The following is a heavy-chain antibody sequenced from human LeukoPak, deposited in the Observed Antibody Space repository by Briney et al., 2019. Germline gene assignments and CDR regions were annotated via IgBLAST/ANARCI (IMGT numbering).Heavy chain of an antibody. Sequence: GGSLRLSCAASGFTFSSYSMNWVRQAPGKGLEWVSSISSSSSYIYYADSVKGRFTISRDNAKSSLYLQMNSLRAEDTAVYYCARAGCSGGSCYDSWGQGTMVTVSS. CDR1: GFTFSSYS. V-gene: IGHV3-21*01. J-gene: IGHJ3*01. D-gene: IGHD2-15*01. CDR2: ISSSSSYI. CDR3: ARAGCSGGSCYDS.